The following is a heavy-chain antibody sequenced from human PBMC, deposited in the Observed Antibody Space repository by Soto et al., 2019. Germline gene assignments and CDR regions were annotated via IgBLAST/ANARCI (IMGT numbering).Heavy chain of an antibody. Sequence: QVQLVQSGAEVKKPGSSVKVSCKASGGTFSSYTISWVRQAPGQGLEWMGRIIPILGIANYAQKFQGRVTISGDKSTSKGLKELGSLRSWDTAVYYWARVTYSSSWSDWYFDLWGRGTLVTVSS. CDR1: GGTFSSYT. D-gene: IGHD6-13*01. V-gene: IGHV1-69*02. J-gene: IGHJ2*01. CDR3: ARVTYSSSWSDWYFDL. CDR2: IIPILGIA.